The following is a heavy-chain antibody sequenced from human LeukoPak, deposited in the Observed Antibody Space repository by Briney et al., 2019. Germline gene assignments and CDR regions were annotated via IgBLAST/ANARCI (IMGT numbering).Heavy chain of an antibody. D-gene: IGHD3/OR15-3a*01. Sequence: WASVKVSCKASGGTFSSYAISWVRQAPGQGLEWMGWISAYNGNTNYAQKLQGRVTMTTDTSTSTAYMELRSLRSDDTAVYYCARVGRLFPNYYYMDVWGKGTTVTVSS. CDR3: ARVGRLFPNYYYMDV. V-gene: IGHV1-18*01. J-gene: IGHJ6*03. CDR2: ISAYNGNT. CDR1: GGTFSSYA.